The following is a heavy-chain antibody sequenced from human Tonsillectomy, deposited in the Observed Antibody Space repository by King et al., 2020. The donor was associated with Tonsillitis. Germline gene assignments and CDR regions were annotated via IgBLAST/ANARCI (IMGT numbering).Heavy chain of an antibody. D-gene: IGHD3-22*01. CDR2: VSWNSVSR. V-gene: IGHV3-9*01. J-gene: IGHJ6*02. CDR1: GLTFDDYA. CDR3: AKDSNPNYYDSSGYYSRPYGMDV. Sequence: VQLVESGGGLVQPGRALRLSCAASGLTFDDYAMHWVRQAPGKGLEWDSVVSWNSVSRGSADSVKGRFPISRDNAKNSLYLQMNSLRAEDTALYYCAKDSNPNYYDSSGYYSRPYGMDVWGQGTTVTVSS.